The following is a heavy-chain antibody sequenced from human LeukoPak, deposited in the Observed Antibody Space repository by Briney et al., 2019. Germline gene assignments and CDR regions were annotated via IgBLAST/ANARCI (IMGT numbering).Heavy chain of an antibody. Sequence: PGGSLRLSCAASGFTFSSYGMHWVRQAPGKGLEWVSSISSTSSYIYYADSMKGRFTISRDNAKNSLYLQMNSLRAEDTAVYYCARALWSGPVYYGMDVWGQGTTVTVSS. J-gene: IGHJ6*02. CDR2: ISSTSSYI. D-gene: IGHD3-10*01. CDR1: GFTFSSYG. CDR3: ARALWSGPVYYGMDV. V-gene: IGHV3-21*01.